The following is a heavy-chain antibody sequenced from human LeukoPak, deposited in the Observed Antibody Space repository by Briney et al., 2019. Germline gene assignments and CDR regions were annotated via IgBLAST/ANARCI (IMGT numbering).Heavy chain of an antibody. CDR2: IYYSGST. J-gene: IGHJ4*02. V-gene: IGHV4-31*03. CDR3: ARGGYYDSSGYYI. Sequence: PSETLSLACTVPGGSISSGGYYWSWIRQHPGKGLEWIGYIYYSGSTYYNPSLKSRVTISVDTSKNQFSLKLSSVTAADAAVYYCARGGYYDSSGYYIWGQGTLVTVSS. D-gene: IGHD3-22*01. CDR1: GGSISSGGYY.